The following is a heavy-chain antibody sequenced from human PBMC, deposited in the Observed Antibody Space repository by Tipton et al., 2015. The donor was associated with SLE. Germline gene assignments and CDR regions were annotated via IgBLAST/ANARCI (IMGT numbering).Heavy chain of an antibody. V-gene: IGHV4-31*03. D-gene: IGHD5-12*01. CDR1: GDSIRSGGYY. CDR3: ARGGVGGYDYFDY. J-gene: IGHJ4*02. CDR2: IHHSGST. Sequence: TLSLTCTVSGDSIRSGGYYWTWIRQHPGKGLEWIGHIHHSGSTNYNPTLKSRITISVDTSKNQFSLMLSSVTAADTAVYYCARGGVGGYDYFDYWGRGTLVTVSS.